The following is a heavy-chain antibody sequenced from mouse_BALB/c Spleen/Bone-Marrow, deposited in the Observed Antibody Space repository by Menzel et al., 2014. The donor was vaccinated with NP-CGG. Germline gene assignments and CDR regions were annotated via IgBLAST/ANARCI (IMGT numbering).Heavy chain of an antibody. J-gene: IGHJ4*01. CDR1: GYTFSSYW. CDR2: ILPGSGST. D-gene: IGHD2-3*01. Sequence: VKLVESGAELMKPGASVKISCKATGYTFSSYWIEWVKQRPGHGLEWIGEILPGSGSTNYNEKFKGKATFTADTSSNTAYMQLSSLTSEDSAVYYCARSDGYYDAMDYWGQGTSVTVSS. CDR3: ARSDGYYDAMDY. V-gene: IGHV1-9*01.